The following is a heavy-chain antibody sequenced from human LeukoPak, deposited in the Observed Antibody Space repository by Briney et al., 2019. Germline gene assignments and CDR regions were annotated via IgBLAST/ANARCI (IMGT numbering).Heavy chain of an antibody. CDR1: GGSISSSSYY. CDR3: ARILGYYGSGSPNYYYYGMDV. D-gene: IGHD3-10*01. V-gene: IGHV4-39*07. J-gene: IGHJ6*02. CDR2: IYYSGST. Sequence: PSETLSLTCTVSGGSISSSSYYWGWIRQPPGKGLEWIGSIYYSGSTYYNPSLKSRVTISVDTSKNQFSLKLSSVTAADTAVYYCARILGYYGSGSPNYYYYGMDVWGQGTTVTVSS.